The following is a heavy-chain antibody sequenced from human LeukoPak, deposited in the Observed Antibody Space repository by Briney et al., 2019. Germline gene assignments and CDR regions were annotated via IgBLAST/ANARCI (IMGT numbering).Heavy chain of an antibody. Sequence: GRSLRLSCAASGFTFSNAWMSWVRQAPGKGLEWVAVISYDGSNTYYADSVKGRFTLSRDNSKNTLYLQMNSLRADDTAIYFCARDMSEKYSIDYWGQGTLVTVSS. V-gene: IGHV3-30*07. D-gene: IGHD2-15*01. CDR1: GFTFSNAW. J-gene: IGHJ4*02. CDR2: ISYDGSNT. CDR3: ARDMSEKYSIDY.